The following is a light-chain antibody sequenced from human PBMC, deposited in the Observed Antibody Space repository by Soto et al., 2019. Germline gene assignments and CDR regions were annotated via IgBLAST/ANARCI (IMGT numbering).Light chain of an antibody. CDR1: SSDVGSYNC. CDR3: SSYAGSSTVV. Sequence: QSALTQPPSVSGSPGQSVTISCTGTSSDVGSYNCVSWYQQPPGTAPKLMIYDVSNRPSGVPDRFSGSKSGNTASLTISGLQAEDEADYFCSSYAGSSTVVFGGGTKLTVL. CDR2: DVS. V-gene: IGLV2-18*02. J-gene: IGLJ2*01.